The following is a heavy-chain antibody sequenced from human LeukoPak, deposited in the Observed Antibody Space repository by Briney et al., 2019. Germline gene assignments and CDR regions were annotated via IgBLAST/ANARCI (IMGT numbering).Heavy chain of an antibody. J-gene: IGHJ4*02. CDR2: IYTSGST. CDR1: SGSISNYD. CDR3: ARRGKKAYLGSGSYKWGYFDY. D-gene: IGHD3-10*01. V-gene: IGHV4-4*07. Sequence: SETPSLTCTVSSGSISNYDWSWIRQPAGKGLEWIGRIYTSGSTNYNPSLKSRVTISVDTSKNQFSLKLSSVTAADTAVYYCARRGKKAYLGSGSYKWGYFDYWGQGTLVTVSS.